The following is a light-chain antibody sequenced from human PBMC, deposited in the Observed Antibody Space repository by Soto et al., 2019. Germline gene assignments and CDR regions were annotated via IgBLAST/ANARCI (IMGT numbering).Light chain of an antibody. CDR1: ESVGTN. V-gene: IGKV3-15*01. Sequence: EIVMTQSPDTLSVSPGDRATLSCRASESVGTNVAWFQQRPGQDPRLLIYGASTRVAGIPASFSGSGSDTEFTLTSSGLQSEDFAICHCQRRIRWTFGQGTRLEIK. CDR2: GAS. CDR3: QRRIRWT. J-gene: IGKJ1*01.